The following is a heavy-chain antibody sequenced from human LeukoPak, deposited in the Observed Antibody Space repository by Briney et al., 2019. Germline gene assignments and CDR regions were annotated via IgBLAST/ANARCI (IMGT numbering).Heavy chain of an antibody. D-gene: IGHD3-10*01. V-gene: IGHV3-7*04. CDR1: GFTFNNHY. CDR2: IKQDGSET. J-gene: IGHJ5*02. Sequence: GGSLRLSCAASGFTFNNHYMTWVRQARGKGLEWVANIKQDGSETYYLHSVKGRFTISRDNAKNSLYLQLNNVRAEDTAVYYCARDSLGGSSYVSWGQGTLVTVSS. CDR3: ARDSLGGSSYVS.